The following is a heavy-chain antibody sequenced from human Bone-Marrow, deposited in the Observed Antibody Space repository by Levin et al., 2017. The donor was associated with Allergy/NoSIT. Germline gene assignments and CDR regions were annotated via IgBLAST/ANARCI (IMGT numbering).Heavy chain of an antibody. Sequence: GGSLRLSCAASGFTFSSYAMSWVRQAPGKGLEWVSAVSNNGGATYFADSVKGRFTISRDNSKNTLYLQMDSLRAEDTAVYYCSKGESAAGALMHAYWGQGTLVTVSS. D-gene: IGHD6-13*01. V-gene: IGHV3-23*01. CDR2: VSNNGGAT. CDR3: SKGESAAGALMHAY. J-gene: IGHJ4*02. CDR1: GFTFSSYA.